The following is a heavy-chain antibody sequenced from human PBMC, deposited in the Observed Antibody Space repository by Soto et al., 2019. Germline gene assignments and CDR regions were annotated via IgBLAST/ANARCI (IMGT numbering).Heavy chain of an antibody. V-gene: IGHV1-69*13. CDR3: ARDAAAGLNDY. J-gene: IGHJ4*02. CDR2: IIPIFGTT. Sequence: SVKVSCKASGGTFSSYAISWVRQAPGQGLEWMGGIIPIFGTTNYAQKFQGRVTITADESTSTVYMDLSSLRSEDTAVYYCARDAAAGLNDYWGQGTLVTVS. D-gene: IGHD6-13*01. CDR1: GGTFSSYA.